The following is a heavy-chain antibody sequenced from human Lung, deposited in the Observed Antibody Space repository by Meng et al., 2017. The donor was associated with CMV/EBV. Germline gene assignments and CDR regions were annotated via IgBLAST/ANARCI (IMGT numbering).Heavy chain of an antibody. CDR2: IIPIIGKT. D-gene: IGHD3-3*01. CDR3: ARTLIGVARFDP. CDR1: GGTFSNYA. V-gene: IGHV1-69*10. J-gene: IGHJ5*02. Sequence: SXXVSXKASGGTFSNYAISWVRQAPGQGLEWMGGIIPIIGKTSYAQNLQGRVTITADKSTSTVYMELSSLRSEDTAVYYCARTLIGVARFDPWGQGTPVTVSS.